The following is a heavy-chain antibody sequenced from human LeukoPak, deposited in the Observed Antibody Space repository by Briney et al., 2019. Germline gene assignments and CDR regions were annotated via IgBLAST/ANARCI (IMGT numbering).Heavy chain of an antibody. Sequence: SETLSLTCTVSGGSINSYYWSWIRQPPGKGLEWIGYIYDSGNTDYNPSLKSRVTISVDTSKNQFSLKLISVTAADTAVYYCARHMYSGRYYGTDFWGQGTLVTVSS. CDR1: GGSINSYY. V-gene: IGHV4-59*08. J-gene: IGHJ4*02. D-gene: IGHD1-26*01. CDR3: ARHMYSGRYYGTDF. CDR2: IYDSGNT.